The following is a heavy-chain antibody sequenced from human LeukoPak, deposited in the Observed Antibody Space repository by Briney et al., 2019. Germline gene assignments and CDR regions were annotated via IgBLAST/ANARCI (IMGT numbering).Heavy chain of an antibody. Sequence: GGSLRLSCAASGFTFSSYAMSWVRQAPGKGLEWVSAISGSGGSTYYADSVKGRFTISRDNSKNTLYLQMNSLRAEDTAVYYCAKALAHPALGSTIFGVARRLFDYWGQGTLVTVSS. CDR1: GFTFSSYA. CDR3: AKALAHPALGSTIFGVARRLFDY. J-gene: IGHJ4*02. V-gene: IGHV3-23*01. D-gene: IGHD3-3*01. CDR2: ISGSGGST.